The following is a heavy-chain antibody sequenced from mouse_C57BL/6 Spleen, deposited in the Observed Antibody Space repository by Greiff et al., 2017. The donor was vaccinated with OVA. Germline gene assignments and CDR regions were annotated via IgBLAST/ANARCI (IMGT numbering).Heavy chain of an antibody. CDR3: ARRGTYSNYYAMDY. J-gene: IGHJ4*01. CDR1: GYAFSSYW. Sequence: VQLQQSGAELVKPGASVKISCKASGYAFSSYWMNWVKQRPGKGLEWIGQIYPGDGDTNYNGKFKGKATLTADKSSSAAYMQLSSLTSEDSAVYFCARRGTYSNYYAMDYWGQGTSVTVSS. CDR2: IYPGDGDT. D-gene: IGHD2-5*01. V-gene: IGHV1-80*01.